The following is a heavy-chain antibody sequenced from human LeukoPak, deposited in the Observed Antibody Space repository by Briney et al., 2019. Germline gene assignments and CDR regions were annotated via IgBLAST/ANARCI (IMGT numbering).Heavy chain of an antibody. CDR1: GGSIGSYY. V-gene: IGHV4-59*01. CDR2: IYYTGTT. Sequence: SETLSLTCTVSGGSIGSYYWSWVRQPPGKRLEWIGCIYYTGTTNDNPSLKSRVTISVDTSKNQFSLKLTSVTAADTGVYYCARDGYGGKSGDYYYGMDVWGPGTTVTVSS. J-gene: IGHJ6*02. CDR3: ARDGYGGKSGDYYYGMDV. D-gene: IGHD4-23*01.